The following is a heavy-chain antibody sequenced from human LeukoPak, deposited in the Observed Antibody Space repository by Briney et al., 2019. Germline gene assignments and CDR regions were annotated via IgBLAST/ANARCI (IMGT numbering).Heavy chain of an antibody. CDR1: GGSISSSSYY. D-gene: IGHD4-17*01. Sequence: SETLSLTCTVSGGSISSSSYYWGWIRQPPGKGLEWIGSIYYSGSTYYNPSLKSRVTISVDTSKNQFSLKLSSVTAADTAVYYCARDFHYGDYGDYWGQGTLVTVSS. CDR2: IYYSGST. J-gene: IGHJ4*02. CDR3: ARDFHYGDYGDY. V-gene: IGHV4-39*07.